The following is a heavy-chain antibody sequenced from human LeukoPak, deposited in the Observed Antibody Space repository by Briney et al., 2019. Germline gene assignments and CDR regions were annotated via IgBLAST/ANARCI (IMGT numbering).Heavy chain of an antibody. D-gene: IGHD2-15*01. V-gene: IGHV3-30-3*01. CDR1: GFTSSSYA. CDR3: ARDSNIVVVVAVGY. CDR2: ISYDGSNK. Sequence: GGSLRLSCAASGFTSSSYAMSWVRQAPGKGLEWVAVISYDGSNKYYADSAKGRFTISRDNSKNTLYPQMNSLRAEDTAVYYCARDSNIVVVVAVGYWGQGTLVTVSS. J-gene: IGHJ4*02.